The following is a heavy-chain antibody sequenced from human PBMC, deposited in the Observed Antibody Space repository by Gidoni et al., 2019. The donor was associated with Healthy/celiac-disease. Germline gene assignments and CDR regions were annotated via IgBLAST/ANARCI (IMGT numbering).Heavy chain of an antibody. V-gene: IGHV4-39*01. CDR1: GGSISSSSYY. D-gene: IGHD3-22*01. Sequence: LQLQESGPGLVKPSETLSLTCTVSGGSISSSSYYWGWIRQPPGKGLEWIGSIYYSGSTYYNPSLKSRVTISVDTSKNQFSLKLSSVTAADTAVYYCARRHYDSSGYGPTDYWGQGTLVTVSS. J-gene: IGHJ4*02. CDR3: ARRHYDSSGYGPTDY. CDR2: IYYSGST.